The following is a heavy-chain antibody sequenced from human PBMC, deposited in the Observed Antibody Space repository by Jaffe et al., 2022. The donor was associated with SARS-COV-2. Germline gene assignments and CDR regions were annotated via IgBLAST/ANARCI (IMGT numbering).Heavy chain of an antibody. CDR3: ARVKYETTVVTPNAFDI. CDR1: GFTFSSYS. J-gene: IGHJ3*02. Sequence: EVQLVESGGGLVKPGGSLRLSCAASGFTFSSYSMNWVRQAPGKGLEWVSSISSSSSYIYYADSVKGRFTISRDNAKNSLYLQMNSLRAEDTAVYYCARVKYETTVVTPNAFDIWGQGTMVTVSS. CDR2: ISSSSSYI. D-gene: IGHD4-17*01. V-gene: IGHV3-21*01.